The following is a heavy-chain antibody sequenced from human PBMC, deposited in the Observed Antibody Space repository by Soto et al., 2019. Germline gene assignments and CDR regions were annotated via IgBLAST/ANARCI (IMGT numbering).Heavy chain of an antibody. J-gene: IGHJ6*02. Sequence: GRSLRLSCAASGFTISSYGMHWVRQAPGKWLEWVAVISYDGSNKYYADSVKGRFTISRYNSKNTLYLQMNSLRAECTAVNYCATDRVGVVLAVSTYYYYGMDVWGQGTRVTVSS. CDR2: ISYDGSNK. D-gene: IGHD2-15*01. V-gene: IGHV3-30*03. CDR3: ATDRVGVVLAVSTYYYYGMDV. CDR1: GFTISSYG.